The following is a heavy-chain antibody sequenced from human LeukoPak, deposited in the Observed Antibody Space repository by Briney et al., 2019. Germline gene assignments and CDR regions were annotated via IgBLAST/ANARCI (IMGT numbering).Heavy chain of an antibody. J-gene: IGHJ4*02. V-gene: IGHV1-69*05. D-gene: IGHD5-18*01. CDR2: IIPIFGTA. Sequence: GASVKVSCKASGGTSSSYAISWVRQAPGQGLEWMGRIIPIFGTANYAQKFQGRVTITTDESTSTAYMELSSLRSEDTAVYYCASRGYSYGIFDYWGQGTLVTVSS. CDR1: GGTSSSYA. CDR3: ASRGYSYGIFDY.